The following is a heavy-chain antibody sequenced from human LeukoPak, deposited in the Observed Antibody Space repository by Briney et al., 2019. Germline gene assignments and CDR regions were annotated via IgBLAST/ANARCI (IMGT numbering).Heavy chain of an antibody. CDR2: ISYDGSNK. CDR3: AAQVTMVRGGFDY. D-gene: IGHD3-10*01. V-gene: IGHV3-30*03. J-gene: IGHJ4*02. CDR1: GFTFSSYG. Sequence: GGSLRLSCAASGFTFSSYGMHWVRQAPGKGLEWEAVISYDGSNKYDADSVKGRFTISRDNSKNTLYLQMNSLRAEDTAVYYCAAQVTMVRGGFDYWGQGTLVTVSS.